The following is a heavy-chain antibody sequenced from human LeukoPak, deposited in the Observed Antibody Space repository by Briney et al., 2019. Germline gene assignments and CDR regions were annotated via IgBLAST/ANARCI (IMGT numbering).Heavy chain of an antibody. D-gene: IGHD3-10*01. J-gene: IGHJ5*02. Sequence: ASVKVSCKASGYTFTTYGISWVREAPGQGLERMGWINAHNGNTTYVEGFQGRITMATDTSTSTAYMELRSLRSDDTAVYYCARGYYYGSGNYYSNWFDPWGQGTLVTVFS. CDR2: INAHNGNT. CDR3: ARGYYYGSGNYYSNWFDP. V-gene: IGHV1-18*01. CDR1: GYTFTTYG.